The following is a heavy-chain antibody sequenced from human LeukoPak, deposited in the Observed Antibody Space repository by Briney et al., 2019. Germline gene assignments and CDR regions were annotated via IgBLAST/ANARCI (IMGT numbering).Heavy chain of an antibody. V-gene: IGHV1-2*04. CDR3: ATQRNDYGDYFDY. Sequence: GASVKVSCKASGYTFTGYCMHWVRQAPGQGLEWMGRINPNSGGTNYAQKFQGWVTMTRDTSISTAYMELSRLRSDDTAVYYCATQRNDYGDYFDYWGQGTLVTVSS. J-gene: IGHJ4*02. CDR1: GYTFTGYC. CDR2: INPNSGGT. D-gene: IGHD4-17*01.